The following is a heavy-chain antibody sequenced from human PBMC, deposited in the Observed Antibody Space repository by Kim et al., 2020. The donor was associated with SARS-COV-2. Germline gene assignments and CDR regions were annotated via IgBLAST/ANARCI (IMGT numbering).Heavy chain of an antibody. Sequence: GGSLRLSCAASGFTFSSYDMHWVRQATGKGLEWVSAIGTAGDTYYPGSVKGRFTIARENAKNSLYLQMNSLRAGDTAVYYCARGRWYYDFWSGYKGGEYLFDPRGQGTLVTVSS. J-gene: IGHJ5*02. CDR1: GFTFSSYD. CDR2: IGTAGDT. V-gene: IGHV3-13*01. D-gene: IGHD3-3*01. CDR3: ARGRWYYDFWSGYKGGEYLFDP.